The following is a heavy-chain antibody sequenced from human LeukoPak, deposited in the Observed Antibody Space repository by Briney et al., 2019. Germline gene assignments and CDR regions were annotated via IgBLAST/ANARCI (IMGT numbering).Heavy chain of an antibody. D-gene: IGHD1-20*01. CDR3: ARDRAITGTTDAFDI. Sequence: SVKVSCKASGGTFSSYAISWVRQAPGQGLEWMGRIIPIFGIANYAQRFQGRVTITADKSTSTAYMELSSLRSEDTAVYYCARDRAITGTTDAFDIWGQGTMVTVSS. CDR2: IIPIFGIA. CDR1: GGTFSSYA. V-gene: IGHV1-69*04. J-gene: IGHJ3*02.